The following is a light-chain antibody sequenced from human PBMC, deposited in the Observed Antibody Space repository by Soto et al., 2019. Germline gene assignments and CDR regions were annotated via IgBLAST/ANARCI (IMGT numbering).Light chain of an antibody. CDR1: QSISSL. CDR2: KAS. J-gene: IGKJ5*01. V-gene: IGKV1-5*03. CDR3: QQYYSYPLT. Sequence: DIQMTQSPSTLSASVGDRVTITCRASQSISSLLAWYQQKLGRAPTLLIYKASTLESGVPSRFSGSGSGTEFSLTISSLQPDDSATYYCQQYYSYPLTFGQGTRLEIK.